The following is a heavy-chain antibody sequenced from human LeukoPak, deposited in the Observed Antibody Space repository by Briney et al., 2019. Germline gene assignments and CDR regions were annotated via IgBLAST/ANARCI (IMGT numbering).Heavy chain of an antibody. J-gene: IGHJ3*02. CDR3: ASPGARVGANDAFDI. V-gene: IGHV3-30*02. CDR2: IRYDGSNK. CDR1: GFTFSSYG. Sequence: PGGSLRLSCAASGFTFSSYGMHWVRQAPGKGLEWVVFIRYDGSNKYYADSVKGRFTISRDNSKNTLYLQMNSLRAEDTAVYYCASPGARVGANDAFDIWGQGTMVTVSS. D-gene: IGHD1-26*01.